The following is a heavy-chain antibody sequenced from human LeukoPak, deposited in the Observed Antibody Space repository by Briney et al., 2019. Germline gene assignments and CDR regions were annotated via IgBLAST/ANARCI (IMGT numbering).Heavy chain of an antibody. CDR3: ARIFIRNGYSSYFDC. D-gene: IGHD5-18*01. Sequence: SETLSLTCTGSGFSISSGDYWGWVRQPPGAGLEWIGSVYQSGTTYYNPSLKSRVTTSVDMSKNQFSLRLRPVTAADTAVYYCARIFIRNGYSSYFDCWGQGTLVTVSS. CDR2: VYQSGTT. V-gene: IGHV4-38-2*02. J-gene: IGHJ4*02. CDR1: GFSISSGDY.